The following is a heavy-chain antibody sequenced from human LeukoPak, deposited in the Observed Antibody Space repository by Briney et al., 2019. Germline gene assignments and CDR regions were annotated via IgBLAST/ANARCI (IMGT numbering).Heavy chain of an antibody. Sequence: GGSLRLSCTASGFPFSNYWMSWVRQAPGKGLEWVANMKEDGGEINYVDSVKGRFTISRDNAKNSLYLQMNSLRAEDTAVYYCARAGGSSRFLEWSYFDYWGQGTLVTVSS. CDR1: GFPFSNYW. J-gene: IGHJ4*02. CDR3: ARAGGSSRFLEWSYFDY. CDR2: MKEDGGEI. V-gene: IGHV3-7*01. D-gene: IGHD3-3*01.